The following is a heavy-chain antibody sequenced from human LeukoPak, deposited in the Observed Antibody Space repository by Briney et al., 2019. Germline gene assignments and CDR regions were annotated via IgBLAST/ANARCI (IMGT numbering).Heavy chain of an antibody. J-gene: IGHJ4*02. V-gene: IGHV1-69*06. CDR1: GGTFSSYA. Sequence: SVKVSCKASGGTFSSYAISWVRQAPGQGLEWMGGIIPIFGTANYAQKFQGRVTITADKSTSTAYMELSSLRSEDTAMYYCARSGELYFHLDYWGQGSLVSVSS. CDR3: ARSGELYFHLDY. CDR2: IIPIFGTA. D-gene: IGHD3-10*01.